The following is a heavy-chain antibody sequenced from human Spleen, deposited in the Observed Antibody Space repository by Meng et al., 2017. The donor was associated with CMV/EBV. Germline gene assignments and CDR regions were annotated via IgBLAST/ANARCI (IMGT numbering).Heavy chain of an antibody. CDR1: GASISSYY. Sequence: SETLSLTCTVSGASISSYYWSWIRQPPGKGLEWIGYMYYSGSTNYNPSLKSRVTISVDTSKNQFSLKLSSVTAADTAVYYCARHPYSYGLERIDYWGQGTLVTVSS. V-gene: IGHV4-59*08. D-gene: IGHD5-18*01. CDR2: MYYSGST. CDR3: ARHPYSYGLERIDY. J-gene: IGHJ4*02.